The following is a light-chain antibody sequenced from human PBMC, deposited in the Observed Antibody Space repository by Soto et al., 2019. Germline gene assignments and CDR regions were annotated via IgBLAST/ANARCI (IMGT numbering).Light chain of an antibody. CDR3: QSYDSSLSGSHVV. V-gene: IGLV1-40*01. CDR2: GNS. J-gene: IGLJ2*01. Sequence: QSVLTQPPSVSGAPGQRVTISCTGSSSNIGAGYDVHWYQQLPGTAPKLLIYGNSNRPSGVPDRFSGSKSGTSASLAITGLQAEDWGDYYCQSYDSSLSGSHVVFGGGTKLTVL. CDR1: SSNIGAGYD.